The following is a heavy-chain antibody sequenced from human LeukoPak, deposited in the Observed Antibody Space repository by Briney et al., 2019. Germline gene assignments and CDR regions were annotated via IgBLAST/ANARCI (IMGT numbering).Heavy chain of an antibody. V-gene: IGHV3-20*04. CDR1: GFTFDDYG. J-gene: IGHJ4*02. CDR3: ARRLDYGGNSGPFDY. D-gene: IGHD4-23*01. Sequence: PGGSLRLSCAASGFTFDDYGMSWVRQAPGKGLEWVSGINWNGGSTGSADSVKGRFTISRDNAKNSLYLQMNSLRAEDTALYYCARRLDYGGNSGPFDYWGQGTLVTVSS. CDR2: INWNGGST.